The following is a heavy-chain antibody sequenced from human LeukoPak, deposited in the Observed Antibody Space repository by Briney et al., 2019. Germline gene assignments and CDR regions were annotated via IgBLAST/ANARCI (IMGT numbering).Heavy chain of an antibody. CDR1: GFTFSSYA. V-gene: IGHV3-30-3*01. CDR2: ISYDGSNK. Sequence: GGSLRLSCAASGFTFSSYAMSWVRQAPGKGLEWVAVISYDGSNKYYADSVKGRFTISRDNSKNTLYLQMNSLRAEDTAVYYCARDFLAAADYWGQGTLVTVSS. D-gene: IGHD6-13*01. CDR3: ARDFLAAADY. J-gene: IGHJ4*02.